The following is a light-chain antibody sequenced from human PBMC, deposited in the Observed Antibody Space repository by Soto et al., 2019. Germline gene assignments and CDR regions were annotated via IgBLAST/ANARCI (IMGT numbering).Light chain of an antibody. CDR1: QSVTSSY. CDR3: HHYGSSPPYT. V-gene: IGKV3-20*01. Sequence: EIVLTQSPGTLSLSPGERATLSCRASQSVTSSYLAWYQQKPGQPPRLLISGATSRATGIPDRFSGSGSGRDFTLTISRLEPEDFAVYYCHHYGSSPPYTFGQGTKLEI. CDR2: GAT. J-gene: IGKJ2*01.